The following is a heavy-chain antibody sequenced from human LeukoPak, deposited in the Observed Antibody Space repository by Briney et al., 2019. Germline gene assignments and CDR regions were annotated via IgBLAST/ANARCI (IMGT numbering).Heavy chain of an antibody. Sequence: GGSLRLSCAASGFTVSSNYMSWVRQAPGKGLEWVSVIYSGGSTYYADSVKGRFTISRDNSKNTLYLQMNSLRAEDTAVYYCAKDHLEVEDFWSGYYRDYWGQGTLVTVSS. J-gene: IGHJ4*02. V-gene: IGHV3-53*01. CDR3: AKDHLEVEDFWSGYYRDY. CDR2: IYSGGST. CDR1: GFTVSSNY. D-gene: IGHD3-3*01.